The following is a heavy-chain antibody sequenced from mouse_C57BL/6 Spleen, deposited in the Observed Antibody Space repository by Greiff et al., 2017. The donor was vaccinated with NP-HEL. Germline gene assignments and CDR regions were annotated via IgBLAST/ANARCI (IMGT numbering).Heavy chain of an antibody. CDR2: IHPNSGST. CDR3: ERGYDYDVLFAY. CDR1: GYTFTSYW. V-gene: IGHV1-64*01. D-gene: IGHD2-4*01. Sequence: VQLQQSGAELVKPGASVKLSCKASGYTFTSYWMHWVKQRPGQGLEWIGMIHPNSGSTNYNEKFKSKATLTVDKSSSTAYMQLSSLTSEDSAVYYCERGYDYDVLFAYWGQGTLVTVSA. J-gene: IGHJ3*01.